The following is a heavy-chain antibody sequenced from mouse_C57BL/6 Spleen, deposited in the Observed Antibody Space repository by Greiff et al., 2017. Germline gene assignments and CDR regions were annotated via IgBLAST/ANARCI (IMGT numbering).Heavy chain of an antibody. Sequence: VQLQQSVAELVRPGASVKLSCTAFGFNIKNTYMHWVKQRPEQGLEWIGRIDPANGNTKYAPKFQGKATITADTSSNTAYLQLSSLTSEDTAIYYCAPYDYDGYYAMDYWGQGTSVTVSS. CDR2: IDPANGNT. CDR3: APYDYDGYYAMDY. CDR1: GFNIKNTY. D-gene: IGHD2-4*01. J-gene: IGHJ4*01. V-gene: IGHV14-3*01.